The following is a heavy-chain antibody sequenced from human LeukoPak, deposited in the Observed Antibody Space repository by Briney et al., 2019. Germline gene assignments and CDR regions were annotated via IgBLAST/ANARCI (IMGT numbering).Heavy chain of an antibody. V-gene: IGHV4-59*08. Sequence: SETLSLTCTVSGGSINSYYWSWIRQPPGKGLEWIGYIYYSGSTNYNPSLKSRVTISVDTSKNQFSLKLSSVTAADTAVYYCARRAYCGGDCYPDWGQGTLVTVSS. CDR2: IYYSGST. CDR3: ARRAYCGGDCYPD. J-gene: IGHJ4*02. CDR1: GGSINSYY. D-gene: IGHD2-21*02.